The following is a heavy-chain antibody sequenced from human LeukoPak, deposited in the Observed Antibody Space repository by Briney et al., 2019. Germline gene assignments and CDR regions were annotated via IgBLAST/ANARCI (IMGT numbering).Heavy chain of an antibody. CDR1: GGTLSSYA. CDR3: ARGLIPAAGYYYMDV. V-gene: IGHV1-69*05. D-gene: IGHD2-2*01. J-gene: IGHJ6*03. CDR2: IIPIFGTA. Sequence: RASVKVSCKASGGTLSSYAISWVRQAPGQGLEWMGGIIPIFGTANYAQKFQGRVTITTDESTSTAYMELSSLRSEDTAVYYCARGLIPAAGYYYMDVWGKGTTVTVSS.